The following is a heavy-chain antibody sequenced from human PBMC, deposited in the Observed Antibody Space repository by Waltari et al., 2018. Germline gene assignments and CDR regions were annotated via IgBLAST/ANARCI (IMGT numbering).Heavy chain of an antibody. CDR2: IYHSGST. CDR3: ARGVIAAAVDY. Sequence: QVQLQESGPGLVKPSETLSLNCAVSGYSISSGYYWGWIRKPPGKGLEWIGSIYHSGSTYYNPSLKSRVTISVDTSKNQFSLKLSSVTAADTAVYYCARGVIAAAVDYWGQGTLVTVSS. J-gene: IGHJ4*02. V-gene: IGHV4-38-2*01. CDR1: GYSISSGYY. D-gene: IGHD6-13*01.